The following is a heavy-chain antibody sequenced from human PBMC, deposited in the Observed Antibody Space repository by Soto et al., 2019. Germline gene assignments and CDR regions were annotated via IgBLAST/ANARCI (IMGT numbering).Heavy chain of an antibody. CDR2: ISGSGGST. CDR3: AKVSGQRGYHFDY. V-gene: IGHV3-23*01. D-gene: IGHD5-18*01. CDR1: GFTFSTYA. J-gene: IGHJ4*02. Sequence: PVGSLSLSCAASGFTFSTYAMTWVRPAPGKGLEWVSGISGSGGSTYYADSVKGRFTVSRDNSKNTLYLQMNSLRAEDTAVYYCAKVSGQRGYHFDYWGQGTLVTVSS.